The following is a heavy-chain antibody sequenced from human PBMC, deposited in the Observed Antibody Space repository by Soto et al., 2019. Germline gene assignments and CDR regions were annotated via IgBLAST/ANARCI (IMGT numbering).Heavy chain of an antibody. D-gene: IGHD3-9*01. J-gene: IGHJ5*02. CDR2: IYYSGST. V-gene: IGHV4-59*01. CDR1: GGSISSYY. Sequence: QVQLQESGPGLVKPSETLSLTCTFSGGSISSYYWSWIRQPPWKGLEWFGYIYYSGSTNYNPSLKRRVTITVDTSKTQYTLRLSSVTAADTAVYYCARSADADWLLHTAFFDHGGQGTLVTVSA. CDR3: ARSADADWLLHTAFFDH.